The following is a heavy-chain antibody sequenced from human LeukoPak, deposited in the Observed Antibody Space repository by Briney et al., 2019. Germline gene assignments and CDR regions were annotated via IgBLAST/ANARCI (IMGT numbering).Heavy chain of an antibody. D-gene: IGHD2-15*01. CDR2: IWYDGSNK. Sequence: PGRSLRLSCAASGFTFSSYGMHWVRQAPGKGLEGVAVIWYDGSNKYYADSVKGRFTISRDNSKNTLYLQMNSLRAEDTAVYYCARDGGCSGGSCYDYWGQGTLVTVSS. V-gene: IGHV3-33*01. CDR3: ARDGGCSGGSCYDY. J-gene: IGHJ4*02. CDR1: GFTFSSYG.